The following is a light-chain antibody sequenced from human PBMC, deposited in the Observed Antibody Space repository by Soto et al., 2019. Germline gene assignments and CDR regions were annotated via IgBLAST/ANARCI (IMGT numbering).Light chain of an antibody. CDR2: DVS. Sequence: QPVLTQPPSASGSPGQSVTISCTGTSSDVGAYNYVSWYQQYTGKAPKLMIYDVSKRPSGVPDRFSGSKSGNTASLTVSGLRADDEAVYYCSSYGGGDTFHVIFGGGTKLTVL. CDR1: SSDVGAYNY. V-gene: IGLV2-8*01. CDR3: SSYGGGDTFHVI. J-gene: IGLJ2*01.